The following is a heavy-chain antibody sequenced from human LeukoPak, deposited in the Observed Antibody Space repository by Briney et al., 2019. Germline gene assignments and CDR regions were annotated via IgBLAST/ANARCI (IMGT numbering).Heavy chain of an antibody. D-gene: IGHD6-19*01. Sequence: ASVKVSCKASGYTFTGYYLHWVRQAPGQGLEWMGWINPNGGTNYAQNFQGRVTLTRDTSIGTAYMELSRLRSDDTAVYYCARAHSVAVAVAGYWGQGTLVTVSS. J-gene: IGHJ4*02. CDR3: ARAHSVAVAVAGY. V-gene: IGHV1-2*02. CDR1: GYTFTGYY. CDR2: INPNGGT.